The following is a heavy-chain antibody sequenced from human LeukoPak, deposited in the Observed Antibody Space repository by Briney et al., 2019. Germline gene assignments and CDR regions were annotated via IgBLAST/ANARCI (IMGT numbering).Heavy chain of an antibody. CDR3: ARDPKGYGSGRGYFDY. J-gene: IGHJ4*02. V-gene: IGHV3-23*01. CDR2: ITGGHYAT. CDR1: GFSFSSFA. Sequence: GGSLRLSCAASGFSFSSFAMTWVRQAPGKGLEWVSSITGGHYATYNTDSVKGRFTISRDNAKNTLYLQMNSLRAEDTAVYYGARDPKGYGSGRGYFDYWGQGTLVTVSS. D-gene: IGHD3-10*01.